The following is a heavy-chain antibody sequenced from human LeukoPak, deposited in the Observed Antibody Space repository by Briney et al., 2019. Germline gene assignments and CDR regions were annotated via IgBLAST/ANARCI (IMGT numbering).Heavy chain of an antibody. CDR1: GFTFSSYA. CDR3: ARGARLTMVRGVIRYSYMDV. V-gene: IGHV3-21*04. Sequence: GGSLRLSCAASGFTFSSYAMSWVRQAPGKGLEWVSSISSSSSYIYYADSVKGRFTISRDNAKNSLYLQMNSLRAEDTAVYYCARGARLTMVRGVIRYSYMDVWGKGTTVTISS. CDR2: ISSSSSYI. D-gene: IGHD3-10*01. J-gene: IGHJ6*03.